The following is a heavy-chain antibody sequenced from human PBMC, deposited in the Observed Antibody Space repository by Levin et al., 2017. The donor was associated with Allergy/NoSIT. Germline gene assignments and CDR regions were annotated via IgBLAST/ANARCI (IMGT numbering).Heavy chain of an antibody. Sequence: LRLSCTVSGGSISSGGYYWSWIRQHPGKGLEWIGYIYYSGSTYYNPSLKSRVTISVDTSKNQFSLKLSSVTAADTAVYYCARVISSSWGPDYWGQGTLVTVSS. CDR3: ARVISSSWGPDY. CDR2: IYYSGST. V-gene: IGHV4-31*03. CDR1: GGSISSGGYY. J-gene: IGHJ4*02. D-gene: IGHD6-13*01.